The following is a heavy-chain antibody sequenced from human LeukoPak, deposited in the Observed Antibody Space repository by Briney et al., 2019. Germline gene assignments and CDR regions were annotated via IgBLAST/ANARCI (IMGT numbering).Heavy chain of an antibody. D-gene: IGHD4-11*01. V-gene: IGHV1-18*01. Sequence: ASVKVSCKASGYTFTSYGISWVRQAPGQGLEWMGWISVYNGNTNYAQKLQGRVTMTTDTSTSTAYMELRSLRSDDTAVYYCARQMTTVTDDYFDYWGQGTLVTVSS. CDR3: ARQMTTVTDDYFDY. CDR2: ISVYNGNT. J-gene: IGHJ4*02. CDR1: GYTFTSYG.